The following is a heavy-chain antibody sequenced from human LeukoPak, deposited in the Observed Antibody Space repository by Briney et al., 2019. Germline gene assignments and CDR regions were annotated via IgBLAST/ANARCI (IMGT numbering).Heavy chain of an antibody. V-gene: IGHV3-23*01. CDR1: GFNFSTYG. D-gene: IGHD4-17*01. J-gene: IGHJ4*02. CDR2: VSSSGETT. CDR3: AKRVTTVTTWAFDY. Sequence: GGSLRLSCAGSGFNFSTYGMTSVRQAPGKGLEWGSSVSSSGETTYYADSVKGRFTISRDNSKNTLYLQMNSLRAEDTAVYYCAKRVTTVTTWAFDYWGQGTLVTVSS.